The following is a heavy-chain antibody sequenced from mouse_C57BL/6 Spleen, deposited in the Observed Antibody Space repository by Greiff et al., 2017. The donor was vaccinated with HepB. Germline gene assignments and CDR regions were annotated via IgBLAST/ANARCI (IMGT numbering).Heavy chain of an antibody. J-gene: IGHJ2*01. CDR1: GYSITSGYY. CDR2: ISYDGSN. CDR3: ATGFVYFDY. Sequence: EVQLQQSGPGLVKPSQSLSLTCSVTGYSITSGYYWNWIRQFPGNKLEWMGYISYDGSNNYNPSLKNRISITRDTSKNQFFLKLNSVTTEDTATYYCATGFVYFDYWGQGTTLTVSS. V-gene: IGHV3-6*01.